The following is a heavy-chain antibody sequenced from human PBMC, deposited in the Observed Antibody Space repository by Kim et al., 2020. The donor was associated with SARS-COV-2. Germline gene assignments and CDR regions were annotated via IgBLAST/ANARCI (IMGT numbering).Heavy chain of an antibody. CDR3: ARGSDFHDPILDY. CDR2: ISSNGGST. V-gene: IGHV3-64*01. CDR1: GFTFSSYA. D-gene: IGHD2-2*02. Sequence: GGSLRLSCAASGFTFSSYAMHWVRQAPGKGLEYVSAISSNGGSTYYANSVKGRFTISRDNSKNTLYLQMGSLRAEDMAVYYCARGSDFHDPILDYWGQGTLVTVSS. J-gene: IGHJ4*02.